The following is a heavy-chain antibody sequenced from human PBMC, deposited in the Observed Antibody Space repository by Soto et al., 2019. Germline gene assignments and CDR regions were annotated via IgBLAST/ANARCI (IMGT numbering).Heavy chain of an antibody. Sequence: QEQLVQSGAEVKKPGASVKVSCKTSGYTFTDYDINWVRQATGQGLEWIGWMNPNSGETGYAQKFQGRVTMTRSASLRTAYSELSSLRSEDTAVYYCARVAVAARTRWYNWFDPWGQGTLVTVSS. CDR2: MNPNSGET. CDR1: GYTFTDYD. CDR3: ARVAVAARTRWYNWFDP. V-gene: IGHV1-8*01. D-gene: IGHD2-15*01. J-gene: IGHJ5*02.